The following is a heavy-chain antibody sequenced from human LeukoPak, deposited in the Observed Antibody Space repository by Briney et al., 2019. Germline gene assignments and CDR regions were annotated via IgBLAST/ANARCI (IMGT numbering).Heavy chain of an antibody. CDR2: ISSDEVST. CDR1: GYTFSSYC. Sequence: PGGSLRVSCAGSGYTFSSYCMLWVRQAPGEGLAWVSRISSDEVSTNYADYVGAGITISSNNAENTLYLQMDSMRTEDTDVYYCANGGGRTGSMRFYMDFWGKGTTVTVSS. V-gene: IGHV3-74*01. D-gene: IGHD1-1*01. CDR3: ANGGGRTGSMRFYMDF. J-gene: IGHJ6*03.